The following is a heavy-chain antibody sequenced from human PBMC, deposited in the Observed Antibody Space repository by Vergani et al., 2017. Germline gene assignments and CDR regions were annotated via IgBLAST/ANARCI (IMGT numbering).Heavy chain of an antibody. Sequence: QVQLVQFGAEVKKPGASVKVSCKAFGYTFTSYYMHWVRQAPGQGLEWMGIINPSGGSTSYAQKFQGRVTMTRDTSTSTVYMELSSLRSEDTAVYYCARGGVLMVYAYYFDYWGQGTLVAVSS. CDR3: ARGGVLMVYAYYFDY. V-gene: IGHV1-46*01. J-gene: IGHJ4*02. D-gene: IGHD2-8*01. CDR2: INPSGGST. CDR1: GYTFTSYY.